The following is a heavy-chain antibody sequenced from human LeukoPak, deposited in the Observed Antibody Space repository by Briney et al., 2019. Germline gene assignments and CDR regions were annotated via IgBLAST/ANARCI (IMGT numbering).Heavy chain of an antibody. V-gene: IGHV3-30*18. CDR2: ISYDGSNK. CDR3: AKGAYGGNSVVDY. J-gene: IGHJ4*02. D-gene: IGHD4-23*01. Sequence: GGSLRLSCAATGFTFSRYGMHWVRQAPGKGLEWVAVISYDGSNKYYADSGKGRFTISRDNSKNTLYLLLSSLSVEDTAVYYCAKGAYGGNSVVDYWGQGTLVTVSS. CDR1: GFTFSRYG.